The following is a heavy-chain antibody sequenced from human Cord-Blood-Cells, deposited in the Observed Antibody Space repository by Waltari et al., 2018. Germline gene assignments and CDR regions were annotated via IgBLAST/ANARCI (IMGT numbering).Heavy chain of an antibody. CDR1: GGSISSSSSY. CDR2: IYYSGST. D-gene: IGHD3-22*01. CDR3: ARQTAYYYDSSGYYFDWFDP. Sequence: QLQLQESGPGLVKPSETLSLTCTVSGGSISSSSSYWGWIRQPPGKGLEWIGSIYYSGSTYYNPSLKSRVTISVDTSKNQFSLKLSSVTAADTAVYYCARQTAYYYDSSGYYFDWFDPWGQGTLVTVSS. J-gene: IGHJ5*02. V-gene: IGHV4-39*01.